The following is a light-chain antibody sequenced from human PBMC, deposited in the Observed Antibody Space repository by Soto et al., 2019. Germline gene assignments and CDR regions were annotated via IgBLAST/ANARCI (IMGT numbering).Light chain of an antibody. CDR2: DVS. Sequence: QSALTQPASVSGSPGQSITISCTGSSSDVGGYNFVSWYQQHPGKAPKLMIYDVSNRPSGVSNRFSGSKSGNTASLTISGLQAEDEADYYFSSYRSSSPVVFGGGTKLTVL. J-gene: IGLJ2*01. CDR3: SSYRSSSPVV. V-gene: IGLV2-14*01. CDR1: SSDVGGYNF.